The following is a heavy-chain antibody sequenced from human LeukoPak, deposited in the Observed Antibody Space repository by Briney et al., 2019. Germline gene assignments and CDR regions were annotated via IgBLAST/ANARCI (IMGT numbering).Heavy chain of an antibody. CDR1: GYTFTSYG. J-gene: IGHJ4*02. Sequence: ASVKVSCKASGYTFTSYGISWVRQAPGQGLEWMGWISAYNGNTNYAQKLQGRVTMTTDTSTSTAYMELRSLRSDDTAVYYCARVALRIQLWLQYYFDYWGQGTLVTVSS. CDR3: ARVALRIQLWLQYYFDY. CDR2: ISAYNGNT. V-gene: IGHV1-18*01. D-gene: IGHD5-18*01.